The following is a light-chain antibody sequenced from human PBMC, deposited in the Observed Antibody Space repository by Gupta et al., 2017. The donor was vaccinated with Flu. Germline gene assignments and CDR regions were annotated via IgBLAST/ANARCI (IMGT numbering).Light chain of an antibody. CDR2: SNN. J-gene: IGLJ3*02. Sequence: QSVLTQPPSASRTRGQSVTFSCSGSSSNIGSNTVNWYQQLPGTAPKLLIYSNNQRPSGVPDRFSGSKSGTSASLAISGLQSEDEADYYCAAWDDSLNGWVFGGGTKLTVL. V-gene: IGLV1-44*01. CDR1: SSNIGSNT. CDR3: AAWDDSLNGWV.